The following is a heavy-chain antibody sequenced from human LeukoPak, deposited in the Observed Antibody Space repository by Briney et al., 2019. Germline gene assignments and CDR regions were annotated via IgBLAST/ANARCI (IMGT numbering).Heavy chain of an antibody. D-gene: IGHD4-11*01. Sequence: SQTLSLTCTVSGGSISSGDYYWSWIRQPPGKGLEWIGYIYYSGSTYYNPSLKSRVTISVGTSKNQFSLKLSSVTAADTAVYYCATGSSRDDYNFYYWGQGTLVTVSS. J-gene: IGHJ4*02. CDR3: ATGSSRDDYNFYY. CDR2: IYYSGST. CDR1: GGSISSGDYY. V-gene: IGHV4-30-4*01.